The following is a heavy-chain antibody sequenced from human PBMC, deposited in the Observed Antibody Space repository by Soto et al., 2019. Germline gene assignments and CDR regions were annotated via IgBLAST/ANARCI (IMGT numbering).Heavy chain of an antibody. CDR1: GFSFTTYG. V-gene: IGHV3-33*06. CDR3: VKDHCGGDCYSDPYFDY. D-gene: IGHD2-21*02. CDR2: IWYDGSNQ. J-gene: IGHJ4*02. Sequence: QVQLVESGGGVVQPGRSLRLSCVASGFSFTTYGLHWVRQAPGKGLEWVAVIWYDGSNQYYADSVKGRVTISGDNSKNILYLEMNSMRVEDTAVYYCVKDHCGGDCYSDPYFDYWGQGTLVTVSS.